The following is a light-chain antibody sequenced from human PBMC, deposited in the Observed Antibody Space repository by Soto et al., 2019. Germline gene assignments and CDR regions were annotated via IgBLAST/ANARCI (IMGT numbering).Light chain of an antibody. Sequence: EIQMTQSPSTLSASVGDRVTITCRASQSISSLLAWYQQKPGEAPKLLIYDASSLESGVPSSFSGSGSGTEFPLSISSLQPDDFATYYCQQYNSYSYTLGQGTKLEIK. V-gene: IGKV1-5*01. CDR1: QSISSL. CDR2: DAS. J-gene: IGKJ2*01. CDR3: QQYNSYSYT.